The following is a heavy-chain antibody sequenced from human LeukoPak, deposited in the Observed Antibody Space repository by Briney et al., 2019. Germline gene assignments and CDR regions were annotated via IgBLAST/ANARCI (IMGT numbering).Heavy chain of an antibody. CDR2: ISGSGGST. CDR3: AKAVPFFDY. CDR1: GFTVSSNF. V-gene: IGHV3-23*01. Sequence: GGSLRLSCAASGFTVSSNFLSWVRQAPGKGLEWVSAISGSGGSTYYADSVKGRFTISRDNSKNTLYLQMNSLRAEDTAVYYCAKAVPFFDYWGQGTLVTVSS. J-gene: IGHJ4*02.